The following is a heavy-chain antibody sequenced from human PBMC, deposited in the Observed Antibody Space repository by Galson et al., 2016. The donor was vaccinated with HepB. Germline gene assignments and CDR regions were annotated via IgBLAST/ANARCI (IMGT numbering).Heavy chain of an antibody. D-gene: IGHD3-10*01. J-gene: IGHJ6*02. CDR2: ISWDGRST. CDR1: GFTFDDYT. V-gene: IGHV3-43*01. Sequence: SLRLSCAASGFTFDDYTMHWVRQAPGKGLEWVSLISWDGRSTYSADSVKGRFTISRDNSKNSLYLQMNSLRTEDTALYYCGKDWGSLWESSGKGMDVWGPVTTVTGSS. CDR3: GKDWGSLWESSGKGMDV.